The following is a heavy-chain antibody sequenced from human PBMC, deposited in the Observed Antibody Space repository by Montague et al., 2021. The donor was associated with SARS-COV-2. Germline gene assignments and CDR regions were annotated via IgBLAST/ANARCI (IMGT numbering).Heavy chain of an antibody. D-gene: IGHD3/OR15-3a*01. Sequence: SETLSLTCAVYGGSFSGYYWSWIRQPPGKGLEWNGEINHSGSTNYNPSLKSRVTISVDTSKNQFSLKLSSVTAADTAVYYCARQRGAGLFYFYYFGMDVWGQGTTVTVSS. CDR1: GGSFSGYY. CDR3: ARQRGAGLFYFYYFGMDV. CDR2: INHSGST. J-gene: IGHJ6*02. V-gene: IGHV4-34*01.